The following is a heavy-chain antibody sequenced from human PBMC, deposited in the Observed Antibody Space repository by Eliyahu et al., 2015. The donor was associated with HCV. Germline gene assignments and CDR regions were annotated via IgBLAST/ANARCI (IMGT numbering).Heavy chain of an antibody. V-gene: IGHV1-46*03. CDR3: ARDKGYYDILTGYYIPPYYYYGMDV. D-gene: IGHD3-9*01. CDR1: GYTFTSYY. CDR2: INPSGGST. J-gene: IGHJ6*02. Sequence: QVQLVQSGAEVKKPGASVKVSCKASGYTFTSYYMXWVRQAPGQGLEWMGIINPSGGSTSYAQKFQGRVTMTRDTSTSTVYMELSSLRSEDTAVYYCARDKGYYDILTGYYIPPYYYYGMDVWGQGTTVTVSS.